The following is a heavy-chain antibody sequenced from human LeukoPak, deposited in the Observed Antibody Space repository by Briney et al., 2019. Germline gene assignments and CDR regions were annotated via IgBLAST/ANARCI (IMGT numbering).Heavy chain of an antibody. CDR2: ISGSGGST. V-gene: IGHV3-23*01. CDR1: GFTFSTYV. CDR3: AKEVRYCSGGSCYPRPFDP. Sequence: GGSLRLSCAASGFTFSTYVMTWVRQAPGKGLEWVSGISGSGGSTYYADSVKGRFTISRDNSKNTLYLQMNSLRAEDTAVYYCAKEVRYCSGGSCYPRPFDPWGQGTQVTVSS. J-gene: IGHJ5*02. D-gene: IGHD2-15*01.